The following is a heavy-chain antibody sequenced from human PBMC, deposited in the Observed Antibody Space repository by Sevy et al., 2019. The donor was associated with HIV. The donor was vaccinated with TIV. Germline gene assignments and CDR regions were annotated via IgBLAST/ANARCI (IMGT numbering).Heavy chain of an antibody. D-gene: IGHD2-2*01. CDR1: GFTFSSYA. J-gene: IGHJ4*02. CDR2: FSFGCGKI. V-gene: IGHV3-23*01. CDR3: AREGCSKPHDY. Sequence: GSLRLSCAASGFTFSSYAMSWVRQAPGKGLEWVSTFSFGCGKINYADSVNGRFTISRDNSKNTLYLQMNSLRAEDTAVYYCAREGCSKPHDYWGQGTLVTVSS.